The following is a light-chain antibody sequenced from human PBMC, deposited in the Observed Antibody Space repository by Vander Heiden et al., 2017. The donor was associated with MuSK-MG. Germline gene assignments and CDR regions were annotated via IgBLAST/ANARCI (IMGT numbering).Light chain of an antibody. CDR3: CSYAGSYTYD. Sequence: QSALTQPRSVSGSPGQPATISCPGTGSDVVGYNYVSWYQQHPGKAPNLMIYDVSKRPTGVPDRFSGSKSGNTASLTISGLQDEDDADDYCCSYAGSYTYDFGTGTKVTVL. J-gene: IGLJ1*01. CDR2: DVS. V-gene: IGLV2-11*01. CDR1: GSDVVGYNY.